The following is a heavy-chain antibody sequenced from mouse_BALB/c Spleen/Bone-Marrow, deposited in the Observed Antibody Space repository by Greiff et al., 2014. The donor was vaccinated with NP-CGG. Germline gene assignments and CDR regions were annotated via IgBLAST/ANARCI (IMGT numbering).Heavy chain of an antibody. D-gene: IGHD1-1*01. CDR1: GYTFTIYW. CDR2: IDPSTGYT. Sequence: VQLQQSGAELAKPGASVKMSCKASGYTFTIYWMHWVKQRPGQGLEWIGYIDPSTGYTEYNQKFKDKATLTADKSSSTAYMQLSSLTSEDSAVYYGASSGTLVDAALIYWGQGTLVTVSA. J-gene: IGHJ3*01. CDR3: ASSGTLVDAALIY. V-gene: IGHV1-7*01.